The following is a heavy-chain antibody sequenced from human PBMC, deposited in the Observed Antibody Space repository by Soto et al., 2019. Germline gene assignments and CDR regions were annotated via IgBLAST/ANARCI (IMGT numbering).Heavy chain of an antibody. CDR3: ARDPYCGGDCSSYGMDV. Sequence: EVQLVESGGGLVQPGGSLRLSCAASGFTFSSYWMHWVRQAPGKGLVWVSRINSDGSSTSYADSVKGRFTISRDNAKNTLYLQMNSLRAEDTAVYYCARDPYCGGDCSSYGMDVWGQGTTVTVSS. CDR1: GFTFSSYW. CDR2: INSDGSST. J-gene: IGHJ6*02. D-gene: IGHD2-21*02. V-gene: IGHV3-74*01.